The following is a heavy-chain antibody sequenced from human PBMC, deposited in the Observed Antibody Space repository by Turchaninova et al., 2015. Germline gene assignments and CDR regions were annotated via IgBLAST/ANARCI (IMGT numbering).Heavy chain of an antibody. J-gene: IGHJ5*02. CDR2: IKGDGSIT. V-gene: IGHV3-74*03. CDR3: AKSDWFDP. Sequence: EVQLVESGGGLVQPGGSLRLSCAASGVPFSDYWMNWIRQAPGKGLVWVSRIKGDGSITKYADSVKGRFTISRDNAKNTLYLQMNSLRVEDTAVYYCAKSDWFDPWGQGTLVTVSS. CDR1: GVPFSDYW.